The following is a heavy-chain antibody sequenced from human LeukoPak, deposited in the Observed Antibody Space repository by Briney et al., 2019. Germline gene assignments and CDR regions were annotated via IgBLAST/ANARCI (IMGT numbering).Heavy chain of an antibody. CDR2: INAGNGNT. Sequence: ASVKVSCKASGYTFTSYAMHWVRQAPGQRLEWMGWINAGNGNTKYSQKFQGRVTITRDTSASTAYMELSSLRSEDTAVYYCAREVGDGDLYFDYWGQGTLVIVSS. CDR3: AREVGDGDLYFDY. V-gene: IGHV1-3*01. CDR1: GYTFTSYA. D-gene: IGHD4-17*01. J-gene: IGHJ4*02.